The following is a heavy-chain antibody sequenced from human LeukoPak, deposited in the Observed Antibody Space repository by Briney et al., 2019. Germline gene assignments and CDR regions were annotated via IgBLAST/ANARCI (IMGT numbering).Heavy chain of an antibody. V-gene: IGHV3-21*01. CDR3: ARGRIQLWAFDY. CDR1: GFTFSSDS. CDR2: ISSSSSYI. D-gene: IGHD5-18*01. J-gene: IGHJ4*02. Sequence: GGSLRLSCAASGFTFSSDSMNWVRQAPGKGLEWVSSISSSSSYIYYADSVKGRFTISRDNAKNSLYLQMNSLRAEDTAVYYCARGRIQLWAFDYWGQGTLVTVSS.